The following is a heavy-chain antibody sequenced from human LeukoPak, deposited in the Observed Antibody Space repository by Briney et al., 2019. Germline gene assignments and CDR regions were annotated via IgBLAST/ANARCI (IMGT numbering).Heavy chain of an antibody. CDR2: TYYRSKWYN. CDR1: GDSVSTNSAA. CDR3: ARDAGSGWSSFDY. V-gene: IGHV6-1*01. J-gene: IGHJ4*02. Sequence: SQTLSLTCDISGDSVSTNSAAWNWIRQSPSRGLEWLGRTYYRSKWYNDYAVSMKSRITINPDTSKDQFSLQLNSVTPEDTAVYYCARDAGSGWSSFDYWGQGTLVTVSS. D-gene: IGHD6-19*01.